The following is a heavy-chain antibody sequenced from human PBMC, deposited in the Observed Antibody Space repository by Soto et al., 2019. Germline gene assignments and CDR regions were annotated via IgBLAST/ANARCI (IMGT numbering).Heavy chain of an antibody. CDR1: SAPMSSFS. Sequence: SETLSLTCTVSSAPMSSFSWSWIRQPPGKGLEWIGYIYNSGRTTYNPSLKSRLTISLDTSKNRFSLRLTSVTAADTAVYYCAADYASGSWRFDFWGHGALVTVSS. CDR3: AADYASGSWRFDF. J-gene: IGHJ4*01. D-gene: IGHD3-10*01. V-gene: IGHV4-59*01. CDR2: IYNSGRT.